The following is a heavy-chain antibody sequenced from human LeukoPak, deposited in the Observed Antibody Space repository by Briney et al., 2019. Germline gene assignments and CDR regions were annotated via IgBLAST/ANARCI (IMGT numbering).Heavy chain of an antibody. CDR1: GGSISSSSYY. CDR3: ARLAARPAYYYYYYMDV. J-gene: IGHJ6*03. Sequence: PSENLSLTCTVSGGSISSSSYYWGWIRQHPGKGLEWIGYIHYSGSTYYNPSLKSRVTISVDTSKNQFSLKLSSVTAADTAVYYCARLAARPAYYYYYYMDVWGKGTTVTVSS. D-gene: IGHD6-6*01. V-gene: IGHV4-39*07. CDR2: IHYSGST.